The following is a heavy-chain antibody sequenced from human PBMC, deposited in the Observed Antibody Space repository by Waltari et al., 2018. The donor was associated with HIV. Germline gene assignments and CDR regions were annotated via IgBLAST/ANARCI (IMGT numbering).Heavy chain of an antibody. CDR2: SNPSGKST. V-gene: IGHV1-46*01. D-gene: IGHD2-15*01. CDR3: ARAPCSGGSCRLFDY. CDR1: GYTFISYY. J-gene: IGHJ4*02. Sequence: QVQLVQSGAEVKKPGASVKVSCKASGYTFISYYMHWVRQAPGQGLEWMGISNPSGKSTSYVQKFQGRLTMTRDTSTSTVYMELSSLRSEDTAVYYCARAPCSGGSCRLFDYWGQGTLVTVSS.